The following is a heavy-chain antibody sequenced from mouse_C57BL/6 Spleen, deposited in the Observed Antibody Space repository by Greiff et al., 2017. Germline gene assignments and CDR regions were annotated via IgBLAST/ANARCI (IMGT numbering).Heavy chain of an antibody. V-gene: IGHV1-18*01. J-gene: IGHJ3*01. Sequence: EVKLQESGPELVKPGASVKIPCKASGYTFTDYNMDWVKQSHGKSLEWIGDINPNNGGTIYNQKFKGKATLTVDKSSSTAYMELRSLTSEDTAVYYCARWETAQAAWFAYWGQGTLVTVSA. CDR1: GYTFTDYN. D-gene: IGHD3-2*02. CDR2: INPNNGGT. CDR3: ARWETAQAAWFAY.